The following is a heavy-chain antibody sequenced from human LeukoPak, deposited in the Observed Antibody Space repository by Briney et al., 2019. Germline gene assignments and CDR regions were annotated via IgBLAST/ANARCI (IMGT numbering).Heavy chain of an antibody. CDR3: ARVPYDFWSGYYSVGDV. Sequence: KPSETLSLTCAVYGGSFSGYYWSWIRQPPGKGLEWIGEINHSGSTNYNPSLKSRVTISVDTSKNQFSLKLCSVTAADTAVYYCARVPYDFWSGYYSVGDVWGKGTTVTVSS. J-gene: IGHJ6*04. D-gene: IGHD3-3*01. V-gene: IGHV4-34*01. CDR1: GGSFSGYY. CDR2: INHSGST.